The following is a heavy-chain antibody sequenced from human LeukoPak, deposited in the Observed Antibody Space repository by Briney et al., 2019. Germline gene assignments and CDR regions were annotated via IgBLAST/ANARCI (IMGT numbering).Heavy chain of an antibody. CDR2: ISYDGSNK. CDR3: ARGGWVAPSSSQAD. CDR1: GFTFSSYA. V-gene: IGHV3-30-3*01. D-gene: IGHD6-13*01. J-gene: IGHJ4*02. Sequence: GRSLRLSCAASGFTFSSYAMHWVRQAPGKGLEWVAVISYDGSNKYYADSVKGRFTISRDNSKNTLYLQMNSLRAEDTAVYYCARGGWVAPSSSQADWGQGTLVTVSS.